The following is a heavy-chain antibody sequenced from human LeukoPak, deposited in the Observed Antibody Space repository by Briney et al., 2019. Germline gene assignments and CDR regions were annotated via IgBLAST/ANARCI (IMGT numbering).Heavy chain of an antibody. J-gene: IGHJ4*02. CDR3: VRDASETMNGNY. CDR1: GFTFTTYW. D-gene: IGHD1-1*01. Sequence: GGSLRLSCEASGFTFTTYWMHWVRQAPGKGLVWVSLINSDGSTTNYADSVQGRFTISRDNAKNALYLQMNSLRAEDTAVYYCVRDASETMNGNYWGQGTLVTVSS. CDR2: INSDGSTT. V-gene: IGHV3-74*01.